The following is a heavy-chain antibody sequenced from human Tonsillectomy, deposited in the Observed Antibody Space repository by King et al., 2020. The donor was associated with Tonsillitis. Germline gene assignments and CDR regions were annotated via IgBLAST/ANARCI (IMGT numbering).Heavy chain of an antibody. Sequence: VQLVESGGGLLQPGGSLRLSCAASGFTFSTYAMSWVRQVPGKGLEWVSGISGSGRNTEYADSVKGRFTISRDNSKNSLYLQMNRLRAEDAAVYFCAKGVGRDIGPTGIFAFWGQGTLVTVSS. J-gene: IGHJ4*02. V-gene: IGHV3-23*04. D-gene: IGHD6-13*01. CDR3: AKGVGRDIGPTGIFAF. CDR2: ISGSGRNT. CDR1: GFTFSTYA.